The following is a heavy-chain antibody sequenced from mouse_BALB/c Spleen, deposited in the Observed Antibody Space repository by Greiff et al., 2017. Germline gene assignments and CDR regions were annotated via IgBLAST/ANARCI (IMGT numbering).Heavy chain of an antibody. CDR2: IHPSDSET. Sequence: QVQLQQSGAELVRPGTSVKVSCKASGYAFTNYLIEWVKQRPGQGLEWIGMIHPSDSETRLNQKFKDKATLTVDKSSSTAYMQLSSPTSEDSAVYYCARDRYYGSSYWFAYWGQGTLVTVSA. J-gene: IGHJ3*01. CDR3: ARDRYYGSSYWFAY. V-gene: IGHV1-54*01. CDR1: GYAFTNYL. D-gene: IGHD1-1*01.